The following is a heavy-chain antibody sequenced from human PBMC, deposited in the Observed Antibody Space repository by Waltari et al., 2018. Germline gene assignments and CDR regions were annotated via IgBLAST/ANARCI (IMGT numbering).Heavy chain of an antibody. CDR1: GYSITSGYY. J-gene: IGHJ2*01. CDR2: IYHSGSS. Sequence: QVQLQESGPGLVKPSETLSLTCAVSGYSITSGYYWGWIWQPPGKGLEWIGSIYHSGSSDYNPCLKSRVTIAVDTSKNQFSRKLSSVTAADTAVYYCARVGYSSGWWRWYFELWGRGTLVIVSA. D-gene: IGHD6-19*01. V-gene: IGHV4-38-2*01. CDR3: ARVGYSSGWWRWYFEL.